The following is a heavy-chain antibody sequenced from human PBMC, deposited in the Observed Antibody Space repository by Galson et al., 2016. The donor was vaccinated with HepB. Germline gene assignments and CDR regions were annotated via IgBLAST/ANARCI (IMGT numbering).Heavy chain of an antibody. Sequence: SVKVSCKVSGYTLNEVYIHWVRQAPGKGLEWMGGPDPENGETIYAQKFQGRVTMTEDTSTDTAYMELSSLRSEDTAVYYCASGGKLVPDGGYWGQGTLVTVSS. CDR1: GYTLNEVY. CDR3: ASGGKLVPDGGY. V-gene: IGHV1-24*01. J-gene: IGHJ4*02. D-gene: IGHD6-6*01. CDR2: PDPENGET.